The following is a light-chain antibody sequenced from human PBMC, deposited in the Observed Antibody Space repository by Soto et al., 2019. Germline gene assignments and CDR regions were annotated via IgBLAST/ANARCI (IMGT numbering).Light chain of an antibody. CDR2: GAS. CDR1: QSISTS. Sequence: DIQMTQSPSSLSASVGDRVTITCRAGQSISTSLNWYQQKPGIAPKLLIYGASSLQSGVPSRFSGSGSGTDFTLTISSLHPEDFATYYCQQSYSTPRLTFGGGTKVEI. CDR3: QQSYSTPRLT. J-gene: IGKJ4*01. V-gene: IGKV1-39*01.